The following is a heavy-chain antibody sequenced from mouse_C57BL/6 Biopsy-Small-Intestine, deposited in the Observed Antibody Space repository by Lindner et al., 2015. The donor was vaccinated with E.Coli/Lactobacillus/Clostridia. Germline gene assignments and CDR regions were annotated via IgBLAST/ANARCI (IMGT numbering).Heavy chain of an antibody. J-gene: IGHJ4*01. Sequence: SVKVSCKASGCTFTNYGITWVRQAPGQGLEWMGWISGYNGNTNYAQNLQGRVTMTTDTSTNTAYMELKSLRSDDTAVYYCARDSGYDPQNDYWGQGTLVTVSS. D-gene: IGHD1-1*01. CDR1: GCTFTNYG. V-gene: IGHV14-1*02. CDR2: ISGYNGNT. CDR3: ARDSGYDPQNDY.